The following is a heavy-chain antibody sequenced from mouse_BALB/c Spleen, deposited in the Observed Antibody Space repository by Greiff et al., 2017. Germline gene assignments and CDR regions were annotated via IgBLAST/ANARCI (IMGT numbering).Heavy chain of an antibody. J-gene: IGHJ3*01. CDR1: GYAFTNYC. D-gene: IGHD2-14*01. CDR2: INPGSGGT. CDR3: ARCGYDRAFAY. V-gene: IGHV1-54*01. Sequence: VQLEESGAELVRPGTSVKVSCKASGYAFTNYCMEWVKQRPGQGLEWIGVINPGSGGTNYNEKFKGKATMTADKSSSTAYLQLSSLTSDDSAVYFCARCGYDRAFAYWGQGTLVTVSA.